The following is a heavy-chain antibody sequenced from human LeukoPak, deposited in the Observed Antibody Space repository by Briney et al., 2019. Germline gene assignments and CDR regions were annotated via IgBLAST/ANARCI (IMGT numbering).Heavy chain of an antibody. V-gene: IGHV3-23*01. CDR3: AKMAVTTSFPVGWFDP. J-gene: IGHJ5*02. Sequence: GGSLRLSCAASGFTFYNSAMNWVRQAPGKGLEWVSGISGSGTSTYYADSVKGRFTISRDNSKNTLYLQMNSLRAEDTAVYYCAKMAVTTSFPVGWFDPWGQGTLVTVSS. CDR1: GFTFYNSA. CDR2: ISGSGTST. D-gene: IGHD4-17*01.